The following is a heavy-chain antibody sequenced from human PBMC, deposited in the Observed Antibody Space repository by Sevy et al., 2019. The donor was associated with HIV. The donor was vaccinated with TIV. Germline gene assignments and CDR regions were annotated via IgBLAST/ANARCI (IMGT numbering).Heavy chain of an antibody. CDR2: FSFGCGKI. Sequence: GGSLRLSCAASGFTFSNYAMSWVRQAPGKGLEWVSTFSFGCGKINYADSVKGRFTISRDNSKNTLYLQMNSLKAEDTALYYCAREGCSKPHDYWGQGTLVTVSS. CDR1: GFTFSNYA. CDR3: AREGCSKPHDY. D-gene: IGHD2-2*01. J-gene: IGHJ4*02. V-gene: IGHV3-23*01.